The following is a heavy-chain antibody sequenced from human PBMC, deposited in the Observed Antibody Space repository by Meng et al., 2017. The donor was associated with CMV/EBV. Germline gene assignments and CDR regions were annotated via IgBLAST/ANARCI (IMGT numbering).Heavy chain of an antibody. J-gene: IGHJ1*01. CDR2: IIPILGIA. D-gene: IGHD2-2*01. CDR3: ARDPRYCSSTSCSDFQH. Sequence: SVKVSCKASGGTFSSYTISWVRQAPGQGLEWMGRIIPILGIANYAQKFQGRVTITADKSTSTAYMELSSLRSEDTAVYYCARDPRYCSSTSCSDFQHWGQGTLATVSS. CDR1: GGTFSSYT. V-gene: IGHV1-69*04.